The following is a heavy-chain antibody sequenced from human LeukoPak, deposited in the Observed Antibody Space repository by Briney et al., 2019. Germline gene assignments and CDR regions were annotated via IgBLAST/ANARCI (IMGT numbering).Heavy chain of an antibody. CDR2: IRSKANSYAT. CDR3: TRREYSYDGTDYYYYYMDV. D-gene: IGHD5-18*01. Sequence: PGGSLRLSCAGSGFTFSGSAMHWVRQASGKGLEWVGRIRSKANSYATAYAAPVKGRFTIARDDSKNTAYLQMNSLKTEDTAVYYCTRREYSYDGTDYYYYYMDVWGKGTTVTISS. J-gene: IGHJ6*03. CDR1: GFTFSGSA. V-gene: IGHV3-73*01.